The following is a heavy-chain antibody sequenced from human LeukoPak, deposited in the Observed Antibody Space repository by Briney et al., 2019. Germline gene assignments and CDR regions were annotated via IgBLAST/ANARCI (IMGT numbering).Heavy chain of an antibody. CDR2: VPYSGNT. Sequence: PSETLSLTCTVSGGSINIGGFYWTWIRQLPGTDLEWIGYVPYSGNTYYSPSLKSRVTIAIDSSKNQFSLRLSSVTAADTAVYYCARDRGSSRAYFDSWGQGSLVTVSS. D-gene: IGHD6-6*01. V-gene: IGHV4-31*03. CDR1: GGSINIGGFY. CDR3: ARDRGSSRAYFDS. J-gene: IGHJ4*02.